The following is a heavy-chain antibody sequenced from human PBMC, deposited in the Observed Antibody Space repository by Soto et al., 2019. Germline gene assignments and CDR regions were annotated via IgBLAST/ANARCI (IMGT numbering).Heavy chain of an antibody. D-gene: IGHD2-2*01. J-gene: IGHJ5*02. CDR1: GYTFTSYG. CDR2: ISSYNGNT. V-gene: IGHV1-18*04. CDR3: ASGPRYCSSTSCFYGVTWFDP. Sequence: QVQLVQSGAEVKKPGASVKVSCKASGYTFTSYGISWVRQAPGQGLEWMGWISSYNGNTNSAQKGQGRVTMPTDTSTIITSMGLRSLRSDAPAVYYGASGPRYCSSTSCFYGVTWFDPWGQGTLVTVSS.